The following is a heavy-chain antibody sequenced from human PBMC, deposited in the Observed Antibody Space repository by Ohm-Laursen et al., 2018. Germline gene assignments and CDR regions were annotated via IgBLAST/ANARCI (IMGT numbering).Heavy chain of an antibody. CDR3: ARARLRGYFDY. V-gene: IGHV3-7*01. J-gene: IGHJ4*02. CDR1: GFTFSSYW. Sequence: SLRLSCAASGFTFSSYWMSWVRQAPGKGLELVANIKQDGSEKYYVDSVKGRFTISRDNAKNSLYLQMNSLRAEDTAVYYCARARLRGYFDYWGQGTLVTVSS. CDR2: IKQDGSEK. D-gene: IGHD2-15*01.